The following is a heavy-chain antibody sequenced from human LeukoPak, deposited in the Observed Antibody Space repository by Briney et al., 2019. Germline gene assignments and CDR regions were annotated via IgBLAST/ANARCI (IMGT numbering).Heavy chain of an antibody. CDR3: AREIITMVRGAHLAPTVYAWFDP. J-gene: IGHJ5*02. CDR1: GGTFSSYA. D-gene: IGHD3-10*01. CDR2: IIPIFGTA. V-gene: IGHV1-69*05. Sequence: SVKVSCKASGGTFSSYAIRWLRQAPGQGLEWMGRIIPIFGTANYAQKFQGRVTIATDESTSTAYMELSSLRSEDTAVYYCAREIITMVRGAHLAPTVYAWFDPWGQGTLVTVSS.